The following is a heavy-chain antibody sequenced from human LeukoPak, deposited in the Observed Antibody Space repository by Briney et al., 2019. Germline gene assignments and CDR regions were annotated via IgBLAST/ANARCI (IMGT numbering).Heavy chain of an antibody. CDR3: AKGVFMFIAAAGTDYFDY. Sequence: GGSLRLSCAASGFTFSSYWMSWVRQAPGKGLEWVANIKQDGSEKYYVDSVKGRFTISRDNAKNSLYLQMNSLRAEDTALYYCAKGVFMFIAAAGTDYFDYWGQGTLVTVSS. D-gene: IGHD6-13*01. CDR2: IKQDGSEK. CDR1: GFTFSSYW. J-gene: IGHJ4*02. V-gene: IGHV3-7*03.